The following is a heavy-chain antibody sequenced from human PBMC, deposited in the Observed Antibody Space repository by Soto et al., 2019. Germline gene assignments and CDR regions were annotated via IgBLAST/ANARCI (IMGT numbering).Heavy chain of an antibody. Sequence: SETLSLTCAVYGGSFSGYYWSWIRQPPGKGLEWIGEINHSGSTNYNPSLKSRVTISVDTSKNQFSLKLSSVTAADTAVYYCARTYHYDSSGYQKGYNWFDPWGQGTLVTVSS. V-gene: IGHV4-34*01. CDR2: INHSGST. D-gene: IGHD3-22*01. CDR3: ARTYHYDSSGYQKGYNWFDP. J-gene: IGHJ5*02. CDR1: GGSFSGYY.